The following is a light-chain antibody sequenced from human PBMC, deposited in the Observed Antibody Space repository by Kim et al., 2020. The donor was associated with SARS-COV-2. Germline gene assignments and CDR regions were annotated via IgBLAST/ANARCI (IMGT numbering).Light chain of an antibody. J-gene: IGLJ2*01. V-gene: IGLV2-14*03. CDR3: SSYSGSTTLGL. CDR2: DVT. Sequence: QSALTQPASMSGTAGRSITISCTGTSSDVGGYDSVSWYQQHPGKAPKLIIFDVTNRPSGISTRFSGSKSGNTASLTISGLQAEDEADYYCSSYSGSTTLGLFGGGTKLTVL. CDR1: SSDVGGYDS.